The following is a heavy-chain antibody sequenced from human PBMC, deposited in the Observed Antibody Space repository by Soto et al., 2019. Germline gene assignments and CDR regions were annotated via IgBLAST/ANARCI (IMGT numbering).Heavy chain of an antibody. J-gene: IGHJ6*03. CDR3: AHLMNYDLYYYYYYMDV. D-gene: IGHD3-3*01. CDR1: GFSLSTSGVG. V-gene: IGHV2-5*02. CDR2: IYWDDDK. Sequence: GSGPTLVNPTQTLTLTCTFSGFSLSTSGVGVGWIRQPPGKALEWLALIYWDDDKRYSPSLKSRLTITKDTSKNQVVLTMTNMDPVDTATYFCAHLMNYDLYYYYYYMDVWGKGTTVTVSS.